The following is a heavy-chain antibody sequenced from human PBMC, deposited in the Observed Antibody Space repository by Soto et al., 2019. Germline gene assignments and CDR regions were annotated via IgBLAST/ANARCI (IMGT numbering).Heavy chain of an antibody. CDR3: ARAPYYDFWSGYYTRPSEYFQH. CDR2: ISAYNGNT. D-gene: IGHD3-3*01. CDR1: GYTFTSYG. Sequence: GASVKVSCKASGYTFTSYGISWVRQAPGQGLEWMGWISAYNGNTNYAQKLQGRVTMTTDTSTSTAYMELRSLRSDDTAVYYCARAPYYDFWSGYYTRPSEYFQHWGQGTLVTVS. J-gene: IGHJ1*01. V-gene: IGHV1-18*01.